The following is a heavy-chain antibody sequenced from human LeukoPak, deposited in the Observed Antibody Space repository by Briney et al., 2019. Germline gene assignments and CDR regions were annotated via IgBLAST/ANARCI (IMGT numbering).Heavy chain of an antibody. CDR1: GYTFTGYY. CDR3: ARASIYGSGSSLDY. J-gene: IGHJ4*02. V-gene: IGHV1-2*04. Sequence: GASVKVSCKASGYTFTGYYMHWVRQAPGQGLEWMGWINPNSGGTNYAQKFQGWVTMTRDTSISTAYMELSRLRSDDTAVYYCARASIYGSGSSLDYWGQGTLVTVSS. D-gene: IGHD3-10*01. CDR2: INPNSGGT.